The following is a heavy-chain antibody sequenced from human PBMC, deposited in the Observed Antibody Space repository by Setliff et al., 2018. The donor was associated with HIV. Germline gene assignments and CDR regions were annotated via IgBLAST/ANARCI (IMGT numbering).Heavy chain of an antibody. CDR2: INTSGTT. Sequence: SETLSLSCTVSGGSISSYYWSWIRQPPGKGLEWIGYINTSGTTNYNPSLKSRVTISVDTSKNQFSLKLSSVTAADTAVYFCARQTYYYDNSGHNWFDPWGQGTLVTVSS. V-gene: IGHV4-4*09. J-gene: IGHJ5*02. D-gene: IGHD3-22*01. CDR3: ARQTYYYDNSGHNWFDP. CDR1: GGSISSYY.